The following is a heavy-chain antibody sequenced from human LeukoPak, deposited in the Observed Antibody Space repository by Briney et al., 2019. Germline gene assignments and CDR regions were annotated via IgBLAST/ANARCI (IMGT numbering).Heavy chain of an antibody. CDR1: GFTFSDYG. Sequence: GGSLRLSCAASGFTFSDYGMNWVRQAPGKGLEWVAIIWYDGSTKLYADSVKGRFTISRDNSKNTVFLQMNSLRVEDTAVYYCARAPDSVRGLEMDVWGQGTTVTVSS. V-gene: IGHV3-33*01. CDR3: ARAPDSVRGLEMDV. D-gene: IGHD3-10*01. CDR2: IWYDGSTK. J-gene: IGHJ6*02.